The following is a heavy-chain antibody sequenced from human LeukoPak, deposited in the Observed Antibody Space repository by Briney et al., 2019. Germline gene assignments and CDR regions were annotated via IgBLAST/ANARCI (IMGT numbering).Heavy chain of an antibody. D-gene: IGHD5-12*01. CDR3: ARGGGGYDHYYGMDV. Sequence: ASVKVSCKASGYTFTSYYMHWVRQAPGQGFEWMGIINPSGGSTSYAQKFQGRVTMTRDTSTSTVYMELSSLRSEDTAVYYCARGGGGYDHYYGMDVWGKGTTVTVSS. CDR1: GYTFTSYY. J-gene: IGHJ6*04. CDR2: INPSGGST. V-gene: IGHV1-46*01.